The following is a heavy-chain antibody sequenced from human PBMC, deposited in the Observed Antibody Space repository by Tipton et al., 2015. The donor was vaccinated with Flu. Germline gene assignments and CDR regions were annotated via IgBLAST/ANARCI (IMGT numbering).Heavy chain of an antibody. CDR3: ARAAGYSDYLGLYFDY. CDR2: IYHNGDI. V-gene: IGHV4-38-2*01. D-gene: IGHD4-11*01. CDR1: GYSISRGYY. J-gene: IGHJ4*02. Sequence: TLSLTCAVSGYSISRGYYWGWIRQPPGKGLEWIGSIYHNGDIHFNPSLKSRVSISVDTSNNRFSLNLTSVTAADTAVYYCARAAGYSDYLGLYFDYWGQGALVTVSS.